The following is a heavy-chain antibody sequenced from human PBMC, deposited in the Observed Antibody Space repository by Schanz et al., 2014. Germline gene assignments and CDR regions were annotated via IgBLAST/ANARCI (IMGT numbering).Heavy chain of an antibody. CDR1: GFTVSSNY. V-gene: IGHV3-7*01. Sequence: VQLVESGGGLIQPGGSLRLSCAVSGFTVSSNYMSWVRQAPGKGLEWVAAINQAASVQYYVDSVKGRFTISRDDAKNSHYLQMNSLRVEDTAVFYCVKIGYTHWSLDDWGQGILVTVSS. CDR3: VKIGYTHWSLDD. D-gene: IGHD6-13*01. J-gene: IGHJ4*02. CDR2: INQAASVQ.